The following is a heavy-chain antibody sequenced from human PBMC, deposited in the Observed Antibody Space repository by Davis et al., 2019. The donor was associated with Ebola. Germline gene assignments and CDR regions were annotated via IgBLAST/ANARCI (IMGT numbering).Heavy chain of an antibody. CDR2: IYHSGST. CDR3: ARAGRDTAMVFDY. CDR1: GGSIGSGGYS. J-gene: IGHJ4*02. V-gene: IGHV4-30-2*01. Sequence: PSETLSLTCAVSGGSIGSGGYSWSWIRQPPGKGLEWIGYIYHSGSTYYNPSLKSRVTISVDRSKNQFSLKLSSVTAADTAVYYCARAGRDTAMVFDYWGQGTLVTVSS. D-gene: IGHD5-18*01.